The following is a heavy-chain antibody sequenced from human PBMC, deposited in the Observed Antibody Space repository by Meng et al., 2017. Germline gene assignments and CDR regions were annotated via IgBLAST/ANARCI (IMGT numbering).Heavy chain of an antibody. CDR1: GFTFSSYW. D-gene: IGHD6-13*01. CDR3: ARVQYSSSKFDY. CDR2: INSDGSST. J-gene: IGHJ4*02. V-gene: IGHV3-74*01. Sequence: GESLKISCAASGFTFSSYWMHWVRQAPGKGLVWVSRINSDGSSTSYADSVKGRFTISRDNAKNTLYLQMNSLRAEDTAVYYCARVQYSSSKFDYWGQGTRVTSSS.